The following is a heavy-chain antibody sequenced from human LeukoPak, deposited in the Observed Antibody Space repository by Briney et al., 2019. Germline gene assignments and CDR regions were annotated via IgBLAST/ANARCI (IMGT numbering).Heavy chain of an antibody. CDR1: GFTFSSYA. D-gene: IGHD6-19*01. J-gene: IGHJ4*02. CDR2: ISGSGGST. V-gene: IGHV3-23*01. Sequence: GGSLRLSCAASGFTFSSYAMSWVRLAPGKGLEWVSAISGSGGSTYYADSVKGRFTIPRDNSKNTLYLQMNSLRAEDTAVYYCAKTMSSVWLFDYWGQGTLVTVSS. CDR3: AKTMSSVWLFDY.